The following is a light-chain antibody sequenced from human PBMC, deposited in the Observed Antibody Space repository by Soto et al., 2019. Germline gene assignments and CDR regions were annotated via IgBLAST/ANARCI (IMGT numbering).Light chain of an antibody. CDR3: AAWDDSLSGVV. V-gene: IGLV1-47*01. J-gene: IGLJ3*02. Sequence: QSVLTQPPSASGTPGQTVTISCSGSSSNIGSNNVYWDQQLPGTSPKLLIYKNNQRPSGVPDRFSGSKSGTSASLAISGLRSEDEADYHCAAWDDSLSGVVFGGGTKLTVL. CDR2: KNN. CDR1: SSNIGSNN.